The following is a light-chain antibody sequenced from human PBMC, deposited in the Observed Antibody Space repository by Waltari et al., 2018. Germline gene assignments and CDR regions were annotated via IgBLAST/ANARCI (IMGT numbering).Light chain of an antibody. V-gene: IGKV1-8*01. CDR3: QQYYSSPAT. CDR1: QSISSY. CDR2: AAS. J-gene: IGKJ1*01. Sequence: AIRITQSPSSLSASTGARVPITCRASQSISSYLAWYQQKPGKAPKVLIYAASTLQSGVPSRFSGSGSGTDFTLTISCLQSEDFAIYYCQQYYSSPATFGQGTKVEIK.